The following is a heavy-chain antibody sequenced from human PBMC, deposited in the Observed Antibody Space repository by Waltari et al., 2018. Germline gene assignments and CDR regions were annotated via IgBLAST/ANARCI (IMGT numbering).Heavy chain of an antibody. CDR2: INPNSGGT. CDR1: GGTFSSYA. CDR3: ADLMAGAS. J-gene: IGHJ4*02. D-gene: IGHD6-19*01. V-gene: IGHV1-2*06. Sequence: QVQLVQSGAEVKKPGSSVKVSCKASGGTFSSYAISWVRQAPGQGLEWMGRINPNSGGTNYAQKLQGRVTMTRDTSISTAYMELSRLRSDDTAVYYCADLMAGASWGQGTLVTVSS.